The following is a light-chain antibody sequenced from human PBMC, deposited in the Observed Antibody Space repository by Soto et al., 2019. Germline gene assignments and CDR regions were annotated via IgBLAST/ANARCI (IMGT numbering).Light chain of an antibody. CDR3: QQFGSSIPHT. CDR2: CAS. J-gene: IGKJ2*01. Sequence: EIVMTQSPGTLSLSPGERATISCRASQVIGSRYLAWYHQKSGQAPRLLIYCASSRATGIPDRFCGSGSGTDFTLTISRLEPEDFGVYYCQQFGSSIPHTFGQGTKLEIK. V-gene: IGKV3-20*01. CDR1: QVIGSRY.